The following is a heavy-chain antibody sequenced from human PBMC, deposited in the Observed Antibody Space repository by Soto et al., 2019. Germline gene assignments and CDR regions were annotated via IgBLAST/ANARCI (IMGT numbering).Heavy chain of an antibody. D-gene: IGHD2-15*01. V-gene: IGHV1-2*04. J-gene: IGHJ3*02. CDR3: ARFAEHLYDAFDI. CDR1: GYTFTGYY. Sequence: GASVKVSCKASGYTFTGYYMHWVRQAPGQGLEWMGWINPNSGGTNYAQKFQGWVTMTRDTSISTAYMELSRLRSDDTAVYYCARFAEHLYDAFDIWGKGTMVTVSS. CDR2: INPNSGGT.